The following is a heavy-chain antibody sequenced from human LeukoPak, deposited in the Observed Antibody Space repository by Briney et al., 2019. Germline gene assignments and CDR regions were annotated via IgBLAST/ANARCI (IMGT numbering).Heavy chain of an antibody. CDR3: ARGVGRKQQLDLGAKLDY. J-gene: IGHJ4*02. CDR1: GYTFTGYY. CDR2: INPNSGGT. V-gene: IGHV1-2*02. Sequence: ASVKVSCKASGYTFTGYYMHWVRQAPGQGPEWMGWINPNSGGTNYAQKFQGRVTMTRDTSISTAYMELSRLRSDDTAVYYCARGVGRKQQLDLGAKLDYWGQGTLVTVSS. D-gene: IGHD6-13*01.